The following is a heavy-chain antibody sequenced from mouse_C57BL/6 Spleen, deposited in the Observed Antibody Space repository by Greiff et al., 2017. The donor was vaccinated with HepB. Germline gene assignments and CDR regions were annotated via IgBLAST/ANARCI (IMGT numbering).Heavy chain of an antibody. D-gene: IGHD1-1*01. J-gene: IGHJ2*01. CDR2: VSDGGSYT. CDR1: GFTFSSYA. CDR3: ARDGGYYYGSSYRDYFDY. V-gene: IGHV5-4*01. Sequence: DVMLVESGGGLVKPGGSLKLSCAASGFTFSSYAMSWVRQTPEKRLEWVATVSDGGSYTYYPDNVKGRFTISRDNAKNNLYLQMSHLKSEDTAMYYCARDGGYYYGSSYRDYFDYWGQGTTLTVSS.